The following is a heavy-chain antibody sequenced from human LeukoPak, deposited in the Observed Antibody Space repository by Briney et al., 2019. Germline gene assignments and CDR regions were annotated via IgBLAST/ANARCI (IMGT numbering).Heavy chain of an antibody. Sequence: PGGSLRLSCAASGFVFSDYYMSWIRQAPGKGLEWVSYISSSGSPIYYAESVKGRFTISGDNSKNTLSLQMNSLRVEDTAIYYCTRSGYRHPYHFDSWGQGTLVIVSS. CDR1: GFVFSDYY. D-gene: IGHD3-22*01. V-gene: IGHV3-11*01. CDR3: TRSGYRHPYHFDS. J-gene: IGHJ4*02. CDR2: ISSSGSPI.